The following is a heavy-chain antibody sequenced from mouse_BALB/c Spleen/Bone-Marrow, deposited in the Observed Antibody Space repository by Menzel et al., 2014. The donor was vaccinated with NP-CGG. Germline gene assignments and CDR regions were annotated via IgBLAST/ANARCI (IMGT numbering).Heavy chain of an antibody. V-gene: IGHV2-4*02. CDR1: GFSLTSYG. D-gene: IGHD2-4*01. CDR3: ARRYDYDGAWFAY. Sequence: QVQLQQSGPGLVQPSQSLSITCTVSGFSLTSYGVHWVRQPPGKGLERLGVIWSGGSTDYNAAFMSRLSISKDNSKSQVFFKMNSLQADDTAIYYCARRYDYDGAWFAYWGQGTLVTVSA. J-gene: IGHJ3*01. CDR2: IWSGGST.